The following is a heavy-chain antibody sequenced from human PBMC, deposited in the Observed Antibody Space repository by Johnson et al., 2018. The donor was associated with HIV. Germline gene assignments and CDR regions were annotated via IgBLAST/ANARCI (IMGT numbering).Heavy chain of an antibody. CDR2: IRYDGSNK. V-gene: IGHV3-30*02. J-gene: IGHJ3*02. CDR1: GFTFSSYG. D-gene: IGHD3-22*01. CDR3: VRGSSGKYLADFDI. Sequence: QVQLVESGGGVVQPGGSLRLSCAASGFTFSSYGMHWVRQAPGKGLEWVAFIRYDGSNKYYADSVKGRFTISRDNSKNTLYLQMNSLRAEDTAVYYCVRGSSGKYLADFDIWGQGTMVTVSS.